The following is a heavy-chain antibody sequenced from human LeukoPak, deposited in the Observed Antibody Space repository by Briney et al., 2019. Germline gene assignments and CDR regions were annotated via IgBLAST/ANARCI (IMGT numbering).Heavy chain of an antibody. Sequence: ASVKVSCKASGYTFTGYFLHWVRQAPGQGPEWMGWINPDSGGTKYAQKLQGRVTMTRDTSISTAYMELSKLRSEDTAIYYCARGFDISGAYSGPPDYWGQGTLVTVSS. CDR1: GYTFTGYF. V-gene: IGHV1-2*02. D-gene: IGHD3-22*01. J-gene: IGHJ4*02. CDR2: INPDSGGT. CDR3: ARGFDISGAYSGPPDY.